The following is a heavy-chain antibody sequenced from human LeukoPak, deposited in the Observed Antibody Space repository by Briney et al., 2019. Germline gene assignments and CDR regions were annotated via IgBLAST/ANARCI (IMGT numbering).Heavy chain of an antibody. V-gene: IGHV3-23*01. D-gene: IGHD1-26*01. CDR2: ITGSGGST. J-gene: IGHJ4*02. CDR3: ARVRQVGATPGFYYFDY. CDR1: GFTFSSYA. Sequence: GGSLRLSCAASGFTFSSYAMSWVRQAPGKGLEWVSGITGSGGSTYYADSVKGRFTISRDNSENTLSLQMNSLRAEDTAVYYCARVRQVGATPGFYYFDYWGQGTLVTVSS.